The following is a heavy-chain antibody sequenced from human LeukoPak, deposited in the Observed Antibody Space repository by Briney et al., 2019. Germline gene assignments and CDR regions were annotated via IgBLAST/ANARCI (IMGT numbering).Heavy chain of an antibody. J-gene: IGHJ4*02. CDR3: AKDSDRDWLLRTGFDY. V-gene: IGHV3-23*01. D-gene: IGHD3/OR15-3a*01. Sequence: PGGSLRLSCAASGFTFSSYAMSWVRQAPGKGLEWVSAISGSGGSTYYADSVKGRFTISRDNSKNTLYLQMNSLRAEDTAVYYCAKDSDRDWLLRTGFDYWGQGTLVTVSS. CDR2: ISGSGGST. CDR1: GFTFSSYA.